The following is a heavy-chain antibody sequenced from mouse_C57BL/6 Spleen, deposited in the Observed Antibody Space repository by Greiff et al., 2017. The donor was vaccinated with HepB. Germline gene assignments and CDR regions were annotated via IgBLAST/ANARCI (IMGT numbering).Heavy chain of an antibody. CDR2: INPYNGGT. V-gene: IGHV1-19*01. CDR3: ARMRWDY. Sequence: VHVKQSGPVLVKPGASVKMSCKASGYTFTDYYMNWVKQSHGKSLEWIGVINPYNGGTSYNQKFKGKATLTVDKSSSTAYMELNSLTSEDSAVYYCARMRWDYWGQGTTLTVSS. CDR1: GYTFTDYY. D-gene: IGHD1-1*02. J-gene: IGHJ2*01.